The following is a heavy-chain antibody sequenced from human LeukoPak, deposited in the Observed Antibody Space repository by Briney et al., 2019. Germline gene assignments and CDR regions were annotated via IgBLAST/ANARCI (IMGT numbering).Heavy chain of an antibody. Sequence: GGSLRLSCAASGFTFSSYAMSWVRQAPGKGLEWVSAISGSGGSTYYADSVKGRFTISRDNSKNTLYLQMNSLRAEDTAVYYCAKVSGSYVDLPIDYWGQGTLVTVSS. CDR3: AKVSGSYVDLPIDY. D-gene: IGHD1-26*01. J-gene: IGHJ4*02. CDR2: ISGSGGST. V-gene: IGHV3-23*01. CDR1: GFTFSSYA.